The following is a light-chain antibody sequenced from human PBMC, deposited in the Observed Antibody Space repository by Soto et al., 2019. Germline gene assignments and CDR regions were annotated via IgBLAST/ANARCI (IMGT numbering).Light chain of an antibody. CDR1: QGISSN. Sequence: AIRMTQSPSSLSASTGDRVTLTCMASQGISSNLAWYHQKPGKAPKLLIYAASTLQSGVPSRFSGSGSGTDFTLTISCLQSEDFATYYCQQYYSYPRTFGQGTKVDI. V-gene: IGKV1-8*01. CDR3: QQYYSYPRT. J-gene: IGKJ1*01. CDR2: AAS.